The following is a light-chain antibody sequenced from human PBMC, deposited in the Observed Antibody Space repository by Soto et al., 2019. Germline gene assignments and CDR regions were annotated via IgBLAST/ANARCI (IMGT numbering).Light chain of an antibody. Sequence: DIVMTQSPDSLAVSLGERATINCKSSQSVLYSSKNKNYLAWYQQKPGQPPKLLIYWASTRESGVPDRFSGSESGTDFSLTISSLEPEDFAVYYCQQRSNWPPITFGQGTRLEIK. CDR1: QSVLYSSKNKNY. J-gene: IGKJ5*01. CDR3: QQRSNWPPIT. CDR2: WAS. V-gene: IGKV4-1*01.